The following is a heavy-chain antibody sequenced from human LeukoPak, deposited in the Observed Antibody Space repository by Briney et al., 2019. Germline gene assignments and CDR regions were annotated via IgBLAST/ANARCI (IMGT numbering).Heavy chain of an antibody. J-gene: IGHJ6*03. CDR3: ARGLGHYYYYYMDV. D-gene: IGHD7-27*01. V-gene: IGHV1-18*01. CDR2: ISAYNGNT. Sequence: GASVKVSCKASGYTFTSYGISWVRQAPGQGPEWMGWISAYNGNTNYAQKLQGRVTMTTDTSTSTAYMELSSLRSEDTAVYYCARGLGHYYYYYMDVWGKGTTVTVSS. CDR1: GYTFTSYG.